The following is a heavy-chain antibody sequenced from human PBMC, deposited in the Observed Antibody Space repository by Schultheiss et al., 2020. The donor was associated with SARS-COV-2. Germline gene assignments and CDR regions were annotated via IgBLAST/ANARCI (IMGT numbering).Heavy chain of an antibody. V-gene: IGHV4-34*12. J-gene: IGHJ3*02. D-gene: IGHD3-3*01. CDR1: GGSISSYY. CDR2: ILHSGST. Sequence: SETLSLTCTVSGGSISSYYWSWIRQPPGKGLEWIGEILHSGSTNSNPSLKSRVTISIHTSKNQFSLKLSSVTAADTAVYYCARVDFLLAFDIWGQGTMVTVSS. CDR3: ARVDFLLAFDI.